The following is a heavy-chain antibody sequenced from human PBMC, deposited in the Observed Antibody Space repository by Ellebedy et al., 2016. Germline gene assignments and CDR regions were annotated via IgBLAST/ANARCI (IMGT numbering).Heavy chain of an antibody. CDR1: GFTFSRYA. D-gene: IGHD1-1*01. V-gene: IGHV3-23*01. Sequence: GGSLRLSXAASGFTFSRYAMNWVRQAPGGGLEWVSSISGTGASTYYADFVKGRLTISRDNYKNMLYLQMNSLRADDTAVYYCAKKFADTPLVTLEDHWGQGTLVTVSS. CDR3: AKKFADTPLVTLEDH. J-gene: IGHJ4*02. CDR2: ISGTGAST.